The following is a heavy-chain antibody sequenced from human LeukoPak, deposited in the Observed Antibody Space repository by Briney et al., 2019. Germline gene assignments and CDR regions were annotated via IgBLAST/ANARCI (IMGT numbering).Heavy chain of an antibody. CDR3: ARAPRTPRYCSSTSCYHGGYYYYYYMDV. CDR2: IYYSGST. D-gene: IGHD2-2*01. Sequence: SETLSPTCTVSGGSISSYYWSWIRQPPGKGLEWIGYIYYSGSTNYNPSLKSRVTISVDTSKNQFSLKLSSVTAADTAVYYCARAPRTPRYCSSTSCYHGGYYYYYYMDVWGKGTTVTVSS. CDR1: GGSISSYY. V-gene: IGHV4-59*01. J-gene: IGHJ6*03.